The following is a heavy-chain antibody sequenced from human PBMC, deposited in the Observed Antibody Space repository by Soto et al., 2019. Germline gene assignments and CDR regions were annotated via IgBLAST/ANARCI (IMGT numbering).Heavy chain of an antibody. D-gene: IGHD3-10*01. Sequence: GGLLRLSCVASGFPFREFGMHWFRQALGTALEWVALISYDGSDYADSVKGRFTISRDDSRDTLFLHMDNLEPDDTGVYYCARRWNYCLDSWGQGTLVTV. J-gene: IGHJ5*01. CDR2: ISYDGSD. V-gene: IGHV3-33*05. CDR3: ARRWNYCLDS. CDR1: GFPFREFG.